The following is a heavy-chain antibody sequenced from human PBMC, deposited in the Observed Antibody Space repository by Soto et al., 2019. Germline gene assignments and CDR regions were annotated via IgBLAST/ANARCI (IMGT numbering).Heavy chain of an antibody. Sequence: QVQLVQSGSEVKKPGSSVNVSCKASGDPFSNYAFSWVRQAPGQGLEWMAGIIPTFATANYAQKFQDRVTILAQESKSTVYREMGSLTSEDTAVYFCARGSWVYRRGDCYPYGMDVWGQGTTLTVSS. CDR2: IIPTFATA. V-gene: IGHV1-69*12. J-gene: IGHJ6*02. CDR1: GDPFSNYA. D-gene: IGHD2-21*02. CDR3: ARGSWVYRRGDCYPYGMDV.